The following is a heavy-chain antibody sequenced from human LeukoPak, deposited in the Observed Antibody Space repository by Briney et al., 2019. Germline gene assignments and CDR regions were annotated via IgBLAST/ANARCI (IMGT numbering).Heavy chain of an antibody. Sequence: ASVKVSCKVSGYTLTELSMHWVRQAPGEGLEWMGGFDPEGGETIYAQKFQGRVTMTEDTSTDTAYMELSSLRSEDTAVYYCATDPMGGSGWYDDYWGQGTLVTVSS. V-gene: IGHV1-24*01. J-gene: IGHJ4*02. CDR2: FDPEGGET. CDR3: ATDPMGGSGWYDDY. CDR1: GYTLTELS. D-gene: IGHD6-19*01.